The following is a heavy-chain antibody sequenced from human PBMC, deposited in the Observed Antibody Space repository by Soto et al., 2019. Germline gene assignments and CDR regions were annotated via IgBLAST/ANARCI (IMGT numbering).Heavy chain of an antibody. CDR3: TRAYSSSPLDY. V-gene: IGHV3-49*03. CDR2: IRAKAHGGTI. Sequence: GGSRRLSCTSSGFNFGDYATHWFRQAPGKWLEWVGLIRAKAHGGTIDYAASVRGRFTISRDDSKSIAYLQMNSLKTEDTALYYCTRAYSSSPLDYWGQGTRVTVSS. CDR1: GFNFGDYA. J-gene: IGHJ4*02. D-gene: IGHD6-13*01.